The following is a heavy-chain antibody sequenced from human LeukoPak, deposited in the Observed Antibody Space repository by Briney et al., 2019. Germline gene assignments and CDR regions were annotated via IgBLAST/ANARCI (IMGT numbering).Heavy chain of an antibody. D-gene: IGHD6-13*01. V-gene: IGHV4-39*07. CDR2: IYYSGST. CDR3: ARGALYSSSWDYMDV. J-gene: IGHJ6*03. Sequence: PSETLSLTCTVSGGSISSSSYYWGWIRQPPGKGLEWIGSIYYSGSTYYNPSLKSRVTISVDTSKDQFSLKLSSVTAADTAVYYCARGALYSSSWDYMDVWGKGTTVTVSS. CDR1: GGSISSSSYY.